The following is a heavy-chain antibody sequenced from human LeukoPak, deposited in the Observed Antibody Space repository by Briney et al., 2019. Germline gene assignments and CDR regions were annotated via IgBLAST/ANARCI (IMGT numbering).Heavy chain of an antibody. J-gene: IGHJ4*02. CDR2: ISSSSSYI. D-gene: IGHD3-22*01. CDR3: ARGVHSSGYYAWDY. Sequence: GGSLRLSCAASGFTFSSYSMNWVRQAPGKGLEWVSSISSSSSYIYYADSVKGRFTISRENAKNSLYLQMNSLRAGDTAVYYCARGVHSSGYYAWDYWGQGTLVTVSS. V-gene: IGHV3-21*01. CDR1: GFTFSSYS.